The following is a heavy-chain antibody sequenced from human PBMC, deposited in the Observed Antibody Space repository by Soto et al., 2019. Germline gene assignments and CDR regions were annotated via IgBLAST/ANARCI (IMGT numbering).Heavy chain of an antibody. CDR1: GFSSSTYW. J-gene: IGHJ4*02. CDR2: IKQDGSEK. Sequence: GXSLTLSCAASGFSSSTYWMSCVRQAPWKGLEWVANIKQDGSEKHSVDSVKGRFTISRDNAKNSLYLQMNILTAEDTAVYYCAINSWTAFDLRGQGTPVTVSS. D-gene: IGHD3-16*01. CDR3: AINSWTAFDL. V-gene: IGHV3-7*03.